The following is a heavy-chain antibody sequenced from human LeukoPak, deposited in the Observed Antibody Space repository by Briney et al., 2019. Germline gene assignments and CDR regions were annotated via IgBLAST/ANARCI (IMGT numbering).Heavy chain of an antibody. CDR3: ARSAAAGRIVATFGY. J-gene: IGHJ4*02. Sequence: GGSLRLSCAASGFTFSSYEMNWVRQAPGKGLEWVSYISSSGTTIYYADSVKGRFTISRDNPKNTLYLQMNSLRAEDTAVYYCARSAAAGRIVATFGYWGQGTLVIVSS. D-gene: IGHD5-12*01. CDR2: ISSSGTTI. V-gene: IGHV3-48*03. CDR1: GFTFSSYE.